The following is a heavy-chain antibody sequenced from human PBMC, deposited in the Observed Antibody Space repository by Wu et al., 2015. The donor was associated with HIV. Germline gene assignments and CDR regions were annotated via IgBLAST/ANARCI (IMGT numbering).Heavy chain of an antibody. V-gene: IGHV1-46*03. CDR3: NRGMQGWVNDAFDI. D-gene: IGHD2-21*01. J-gene: IGHJ3*02. CDR1: GYTFTANY. CDR2: INPGIGST. Sequence: QVQLVQSGAEMKKPGASVNISCKASGYTFTANYIHWVRQAPGQGLEWMGLINPGIGSTYYAEKFQGRVTMTRDTSTSTVNMQLGTLTSEDTAVYYCNRGMQGWVNDAFDIWAQGTMVTVSS.